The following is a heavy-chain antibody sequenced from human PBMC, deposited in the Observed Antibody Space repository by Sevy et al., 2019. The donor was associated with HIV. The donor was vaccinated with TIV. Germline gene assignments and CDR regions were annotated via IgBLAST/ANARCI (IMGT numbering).Heavy chain of an antibody. J-gene: IGHJ6*03. CDR2: ISGSGGST. Sequence: GGSLRLSCAASGFTFSSYAMSWVRQAPGKGLEWVSAISGSGGSTYYADSVKGRFTISRDNSKNTLYLQMNSLRAEDTAVYYCAKGNVNNYYYYYYYMDVWGKGTTVTVSS. CDR1: GFTFSSYA. CDR3: AKGNVNNYYYYYYYMDV. D-gene: IGHD1-1*01. V-gene: IGHV3-23*01.